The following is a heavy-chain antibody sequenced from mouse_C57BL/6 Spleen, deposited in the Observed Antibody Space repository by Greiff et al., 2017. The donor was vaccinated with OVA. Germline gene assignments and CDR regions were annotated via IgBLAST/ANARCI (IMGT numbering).Heavy chain of an antibody. CDR1: GYTFTSYW. CDR2: IHPNSGST. CDR3: ARRDGSSSRYFDV. Sequence: QVQLQQPGAELVKPGASVKLSCKASGYTFTSYWMHWVKQRPGQGLEWIGMIHPNSGSTNYNEKFKSKATLTVDKSSSTAYMQLSSLTSEDSAVYYCARRDGSSSRYFDVWGTGTTVTVSS. J-gene: IGHJ1*03. D-gene: IGHD1-1*01. V-gene: IGHV1-64*01.